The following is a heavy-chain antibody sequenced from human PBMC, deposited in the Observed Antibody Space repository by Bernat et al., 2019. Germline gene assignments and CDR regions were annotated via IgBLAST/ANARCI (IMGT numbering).Heavy chain of an antibody. D-gene: IGHD5-12*01. Sequence: QVQLVESGGGVVQPGGSLRLSCAASGFTFSSYGMHWVRQAPGKGLEWVAVISYDGSNKYYADSVKGRFTISRDNSKNTLYLQMNSLRAEDTAVYDCAKDPGYSGYDWSDYWGQGTLVTVSS. CDR3: AKDPGYSGYDWSDY. J-gene: IGHJ4*02. CDR2: ISYDGSNK. CDR1: GFTFSSYG. V-gene: IGHV3-30*18.